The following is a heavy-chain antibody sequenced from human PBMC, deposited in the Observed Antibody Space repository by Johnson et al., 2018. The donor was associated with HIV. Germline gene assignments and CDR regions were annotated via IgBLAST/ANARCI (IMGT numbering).Heavy chain of an antibody. CDR1: GFTFNNYG. J-gene: IGHJ3*02. CDR3: ARSVHDYSDYLWGRDAFDI. Sequence: QVQLVESGGGVVQPGRSLRLSCAASGFTFNNYGMHWVRQAPGKGLEWVAVIWYDGTKKYSAGSVKGRFTISRDNSKNTLYLQMNNLRLGDTAVYYCARSVHDYSDYLWGRDAFDIWGQGTMVIVSS. V-gene: IGHV3-30*19. CDR2: IWYDGTKK. D-gene: IGHD4-11*01.